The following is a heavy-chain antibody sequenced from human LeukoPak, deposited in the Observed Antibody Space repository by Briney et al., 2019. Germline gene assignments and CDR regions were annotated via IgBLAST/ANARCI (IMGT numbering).Heavy chain of an antibody. D-gene: IGHD3-22*01. CDR3: ARDSPMIVVASDAFDI. V-gene: IGHV1-18*01. CDR1: GYTFSSYG. J-gene: IGHJ3*02. Sequence: GAPVKVSCKASGYTFSSYGISWVRQAPGQGLEWMGWISAYNGNTNYARNLEGRVTMTTDTSTSTAYMELRSLKSDDTAVYYCARDSPMIVVASDAFDIWGQGTMVTVSS. CDR2: ISAYNGNT.